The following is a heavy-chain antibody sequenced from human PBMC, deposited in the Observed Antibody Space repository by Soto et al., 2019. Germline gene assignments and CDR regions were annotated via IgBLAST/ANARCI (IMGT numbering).Heavy chain of an antibody. CDR3: VREGPEYDSSGYGVQCYYGVDV. J-gene: IGHJ6*02. D-gene: IGHD3-22*01. V-gene: IGHV4-4*07. Sequence: QLQLQESGPGLVRPSENLYLTCPGHGGSISTYYWGWIRPPAGNGLEWIGRIYTSGSPTYNPSLKSRVTMALYTSKNEFPVRLNGVTAAEKAAYYCVREGPEYDSSGYGVQCYYGVDVWGHGTTVTDSS. CDR2: IYTSGSP. CDR1: GGSISTYY.